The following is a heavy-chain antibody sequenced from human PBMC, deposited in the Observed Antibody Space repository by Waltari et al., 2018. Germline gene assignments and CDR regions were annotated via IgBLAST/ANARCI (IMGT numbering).Heavy chain of an antibody. CDR3: ARLPYLNYMDV. J-gene: IGHJ6*03. Sequence: QLQLQESGPGLVKPSETLSLTCTVSGGSISSSSYYWGWIRQPPGKGLEWIGSIYYSGSTYYNPSLKSRVTRSVDTSKNQFSLKLSSVTAADTAVYYCARLPYLNYMDVWGKGTTVTVSS. V-gene: IGHV4-39*01. CDR2: IYYSGST. CDR1: GGSISSSSYY. D-gene: IGHD2-21*01.